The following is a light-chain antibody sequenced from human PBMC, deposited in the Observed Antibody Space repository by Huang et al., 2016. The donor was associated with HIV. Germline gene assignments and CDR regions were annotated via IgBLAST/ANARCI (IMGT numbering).Light chain of an antibody. V-gene: IGKV3-20*01. CDR2: GAS. CDR1: QRVSSSY. Sequence: EIVLTQSPGTLSLSPGEIATLSCRASQRVSSSYLAWYQQKPGQGPRLLIYGASSRATGIPDRFSGCGSGTDFTLTISRLEPEDFAVYYCQQYGSSPMYTFGQGTKLEIK. J-gene: IGKJ2*01. CDR3: QQYGSSPMYT.